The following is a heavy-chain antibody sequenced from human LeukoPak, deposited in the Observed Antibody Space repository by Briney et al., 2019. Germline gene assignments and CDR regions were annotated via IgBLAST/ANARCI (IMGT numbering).Heavy chain of an antibody. CDR3: ARHGGDSGYYGSGSYIPDY. CDR1: GGSFSGYY. Sequence: SETLSLTCAVYGGSFSGYYWSWIRQPPGKGLEWIGSIYYSGSTYYNPSLKSRVTISVDTSKNQFSLKLSSVTAADTAVYYCARHGGDSGYYGSGSYIPDYWGQGTLVTVSS. J-gene: IGHJ4*02. CDR2: IYYSGST. D-gene: IGHD3-10*01. V-gene: IGHV4-34*01.